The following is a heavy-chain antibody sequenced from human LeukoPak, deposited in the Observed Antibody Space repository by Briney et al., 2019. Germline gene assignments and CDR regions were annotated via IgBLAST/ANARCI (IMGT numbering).Heavy chain of an antibody. CDR2: ISGSGGST. CDR3: AKSHITMVRGVIITPPDY. D-gene: IGHD3-10*01. Sequence: GGSLRLSCAASGFTFSSYAMSWVRQAPGKGREWVSAISGSGGSTYYADSVKGRFTISRDNSKNTLYLQMNSLRAEDTAVYYCAKSHITMVRGVIITPPDYWGQGTLVTVSS. V-gene: IGHV3-23*01. J-gene: IGHJ4*02. CDR1: GFTFSSYA.